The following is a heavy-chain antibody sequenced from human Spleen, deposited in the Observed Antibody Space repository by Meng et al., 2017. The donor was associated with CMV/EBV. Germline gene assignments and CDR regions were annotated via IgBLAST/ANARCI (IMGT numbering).Heavy chain of an antibody. CDR1: FSLITRGVG. D-gene: IGHD5-18*01. J-gene: IGHJ4*02. CDR2: IFWNDDK. Sequence: FSLITRGVGVGWIRQPPGKALGWLAVIFWNDDKRFSPSLESRLTISKDTSKNQVVLTMTNMDPVDTATYFCAHSPLGYSYGYQYYFDSWGQGTLVTVSS. V-gene: IGHV2-5*01. CDR3: AHSPLGYSYGYQYYFDS.